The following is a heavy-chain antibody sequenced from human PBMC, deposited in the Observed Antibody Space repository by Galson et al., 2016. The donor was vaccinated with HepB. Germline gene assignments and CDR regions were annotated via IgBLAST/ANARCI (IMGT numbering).Heavy chain of an antibody. V-gene: IGHV1-18*01. J-gene: IGHJ6*02. D-gene: IGHD3-3*01. CDR2: INAYSGDT. CDR3: ARDASSGYYDFWSGPDYYYYGMDV. CDR1: GYTFTTFG. Sequence: SVKVSCKASGYTFTTFGITWVRQAPGQGLEWMGWINAYSGDTNYTQKFQGRVTMTRATSPSTASMELTRLTPDDTAVYYCARDASSGYYDFWSGPDYYYYGMDVWGQGTTVTVSS.